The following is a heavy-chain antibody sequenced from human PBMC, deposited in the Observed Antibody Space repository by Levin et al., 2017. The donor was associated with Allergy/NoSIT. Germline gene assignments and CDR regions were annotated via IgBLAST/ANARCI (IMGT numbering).Heavy chain of an antibody. D-gene: IGHD6-19*01. Sequence: GASVKVSCKASGYTFSDYDINWVRQASGQGLEWMGWMNPHSGNTGYAQKFQGRVTMTMITSISAAYLYLLSLISEDTAVYYCARRYSSGWDKGAFDVWGQGTMVNVST. J-gene: IGHJ3*01. CDR2: MNPHSGNT. CDR3: ARRYSSGWDKGAFDV. CDR1: GYTFSDYD. V-gene: IGHV1-8*01.